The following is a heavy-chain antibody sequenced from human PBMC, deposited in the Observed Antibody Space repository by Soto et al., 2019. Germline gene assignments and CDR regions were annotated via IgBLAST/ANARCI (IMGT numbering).Heavy chain of an antibody. Sequence: SETLSLTCTVSGGSISSSSYYWGWIRQPPGKGLEWIGSIYYSGSTYYNPSLKSRVTISVDTSKNQFSLKLSSVTAADTAVYYGARTVPAALYYFDYWGQGTLVTVSS. J-gene: IGHJ4*02. CDR2: IYYSGST. V-gene: IGHV4-39*01. D-gene: IGHD2-2*01. CDR3: ARTVPAALYYFDY. CDR1: GGSISSSSYY.